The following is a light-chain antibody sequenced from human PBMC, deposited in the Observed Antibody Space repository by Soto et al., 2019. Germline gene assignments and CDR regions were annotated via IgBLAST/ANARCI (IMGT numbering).Light chain of an antibody. Sequence: QSELTQPPSVSGAPGQRVTISCTGSSSNIGAGYDVHWYQQLPGTAPKLLIYDNNNRPSGVPDRFSGSKSGTSASLAITGLQAEDEADYYCQSYDSSLSSWVFGGGTKLTVL. CDR3: QSYDSSLSSWV. CDR1: SSNIGAGYD. CDR2: DNN. V-gene: IGLV1-40*01. J-gene: IGLJ3*02.